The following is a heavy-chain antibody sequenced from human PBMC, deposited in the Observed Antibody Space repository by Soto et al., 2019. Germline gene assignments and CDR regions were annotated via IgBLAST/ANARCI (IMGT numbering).Heavy chain of an antibody. CDR1: GFTFSSYA. D-gene: IGHD3-9*01. CDR2: ISGSGGST. CDR3: AKSSYDILTGPFYGMDV. V-gene: IGHV3-23*01. J-gene: IGHJ6*02. Sequence: PGGSLRLSCAASGFTFSSYAMSWVRQAPGKGLEWVSAISGSGGSTYYADSVKGRFTISRDNSKNTLYLQMNSLRAEDTAVYYCAKSSYDILTGPFYGMDVWGQGTTVTVSS.